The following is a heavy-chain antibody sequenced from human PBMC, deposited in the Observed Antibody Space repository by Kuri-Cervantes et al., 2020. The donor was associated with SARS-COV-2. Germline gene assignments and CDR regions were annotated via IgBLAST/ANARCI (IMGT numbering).Heavy chain of an antibody. CDR2: IYHSGST. CDR1: GYSISSGYY. J-gene: IGHJ5*02. CDR3: ARKRTTVTTFWFDP. D-gene: IGHD4-17*01. V-gene: IGHV4-38-2*01. Sequence: SQTLSLTCAVSGYSISSGYYWGWIRQPPGKGLEWIGSIYHSGSTYYNPSLKSRVTISVDTSENQFSLKLSSVTAADTAVYYCARKRTTVTTFWFDPWGQGTLVTVSS.